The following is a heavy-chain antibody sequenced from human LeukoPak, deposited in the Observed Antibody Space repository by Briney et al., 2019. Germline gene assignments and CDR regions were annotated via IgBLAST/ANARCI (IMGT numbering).Heavy chain of an antibody. CDR3: ARGFTYGFLDY. V-gene: IGHV4-4*07. Sequence: SETLSLNCTVSGGSISDYYWSWIRQPAGKGLEWIGRIYTSGSTNYNPSLQSRLTMSVDTSKNQFSLKLSSVTAADTAVYYCARGFTYGFLDYWGQGTLVTVSS. CDR1: GGSISDYY. CDR2: IYTSGST. J-gene: IGHJ4*02. D-gene: IGHD5-18*01.